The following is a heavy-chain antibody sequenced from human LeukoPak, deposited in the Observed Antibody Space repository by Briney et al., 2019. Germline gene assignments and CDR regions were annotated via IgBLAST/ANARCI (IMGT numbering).Heavy chain of an antibody. CDR3: AKDVYGDYGGLVF. Sequence: GGSLRLSCAASGFTFDSYEMNSVRQAPGKGLEWVSYISSSGGTIYYADSVKGRFTISRDNAKNSLYLQMNSLRAEDTAVYYCAKDVYGDYGGLVFWGQGTLVTVSS. CDR2: ISSSGGTI. J-gene: IGHJ4*02. D-gene: IGHD4-17*01. CDR1: GFTFDSYE. V-gene: IGHV3-48*03.